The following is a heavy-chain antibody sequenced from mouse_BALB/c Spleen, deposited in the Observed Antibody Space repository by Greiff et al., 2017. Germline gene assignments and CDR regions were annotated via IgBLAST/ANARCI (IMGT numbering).Heavy chain of an antibody. Sequence: VQLKQSGPELVKPGASVKISCKASGYTFTDYNMHWVKQSHGKSLEWIGYIYPYNGGTGYNQKFKSKATLTVDNSSSTAYMELRSLTSEDSAVYYCARDGYDDGAWFAYWGQGTLVTVSA. CDR1: GYTFTDYN. V-gene: IGHV1S29*02. D-gene: IGHD2-2*01. CDR3: ARDGYDDGAWFAY. CDR2: IYPYNGGT. J-gene: IGHJ3*01.